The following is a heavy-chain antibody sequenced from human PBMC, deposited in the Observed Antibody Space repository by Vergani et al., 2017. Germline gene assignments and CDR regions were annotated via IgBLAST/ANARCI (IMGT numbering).Heavy chain of an antibody. CDR1: GYTFTGYY. CDR3: ARGPIAVAGTFYFDY. V-gene: IGHV1-2*02. J-gene: IGHJ4*02. D-gene: IGHD6-19*01. CDR2: INSNSGGT. Sequence: QVQLVQSGAEVKKPGASVKVSCKASGYTFTGYYMHWVRQAPGQGLEWMGWINSNSGGTNYAQKFQGRVTMTRDTSISTAYMELSRLRSDDTAVYYCARGPIAVAGTFYFDYWGQGTLVTVSS.